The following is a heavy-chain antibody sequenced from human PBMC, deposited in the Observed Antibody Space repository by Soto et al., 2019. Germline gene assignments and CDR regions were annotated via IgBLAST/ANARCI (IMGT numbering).Heavy chain of an antibody. CDR1: GYTFTGYA. CDR3: ARSAVSPFGGLIGPFDY. D-gene: IGHD3-16*02. J-gene: IGHJ4*02. Sequence: QGQLVQSGAEEKKPGASMKVSCKASGYTFTGYAMHWVRQAPGQRLEWMGWINAGNGNTKYSQKFQGRVTITRDTSASTAYMELSSLRSEDTSVYYCARSAVSPFGGLIGPFDYWGQGNLVTVSS. V-gene: IGHV1-3*05. CDR2: INAGNGNT.